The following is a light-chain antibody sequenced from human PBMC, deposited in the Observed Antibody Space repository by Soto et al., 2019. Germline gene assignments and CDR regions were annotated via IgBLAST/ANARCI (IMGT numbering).Light chain of an antibody. CDR1: RGHSGYA. V-gene: IGLV4-69*01. J-gene: IGLJ3*02. CDR2: LNSDGSH. Sequence: QPVLTQSPSASASLGASVKLTCTLSRGHSGYAIAWHQQQPEKGPRYLMKLNSDGSHDKGDGIPDRFSGSSSGAERYLTIPSLQSEDEADYYCQTWDTGIQVFGGGTKLTVL. CDR3: QTWDTGIQV.